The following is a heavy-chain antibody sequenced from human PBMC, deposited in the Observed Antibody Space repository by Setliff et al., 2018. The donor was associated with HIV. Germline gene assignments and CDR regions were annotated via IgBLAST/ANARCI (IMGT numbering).Heavy chain of an antibody. V-gene: IGHV4-39*01. Sequence: SETLSLTCNVSGGSIRSSSYYWGWIRQPPGKGLEWTGSIYYRGNTYYNPSLKSRVTISVDTSKNQFSLKLTSVTAADTAMYYCARHYGAVKSVVTVVAKYFPHWGQGTLVTVSS. CDR1: GGSIRSSSYY. J-gene: IGHJ1*01. D-gene: IGHD2-21*02. CDR3: ARHYGAVKSVVTVVAKYFPH. CDR2: IYYRGNT.